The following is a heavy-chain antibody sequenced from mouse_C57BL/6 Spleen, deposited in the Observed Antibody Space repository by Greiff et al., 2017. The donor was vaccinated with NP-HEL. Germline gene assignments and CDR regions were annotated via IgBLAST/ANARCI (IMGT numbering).Heavy chain of an antibody. J-gene: IGHJ4*01. CDR2: IRYNGST. Sequence: EVHLVESGPGLVKPSPSLSLSCSVTGYSITSGYYWNWIRHFPGNQLGWVGYIRYNGSTNYNPSLKNRISITRDTSMNQFFLKLKSVTTEDTARYYCARDHDYEAMDDWGQGTSVTVAS. V-gene: IGHV3-6*01. CDR1: GYSITSGYY. CDR3: ARDHDYEAMDD.